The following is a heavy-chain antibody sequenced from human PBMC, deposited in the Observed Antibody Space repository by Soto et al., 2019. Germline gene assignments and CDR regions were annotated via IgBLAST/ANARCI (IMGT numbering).Heavy chain of an antibody. Sequence: SETLSLTCAVSGGSISSSNWWSWVRQPPGKGLEWIGEIYHSGSTNYNPSLKSRVTISVDKSKNQFSLKLSSVTAADTAVYYCARIRGTVATPGEYAFDIWGQGTMVTVSS. CDR2: IYHSGST. J-gene: IGHJ3*02. CDR1: GGSISSSNW. CDR3: ARIRGTVATPGEYAFDI. V-gene: IGHV4-4*02. D-gene: IGHD3-16*01.